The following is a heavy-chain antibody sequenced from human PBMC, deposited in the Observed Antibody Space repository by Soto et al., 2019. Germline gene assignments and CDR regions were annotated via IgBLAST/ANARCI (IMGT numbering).Heavy chain of an antibody. V-gene: IGHV4-39*01. D-gene: IGHD3-3*01. Sequence: PSETLSLTCTVSGGSISSSSYYWGWIRQPPGKGLEWIGSIYYSGSTYYNQSLKSRVTISVDTSKNQFSLKLSSVTAADTAVYYCARQGPYYDFWSGYFGWFDPWGQGTLVTVSS. CDR3: ARQGPYYDFWSGYFGWFDP. CDR2: IYYSGST. CDR1: GGSISSSSYY. J-gene: IGHJ5*02.